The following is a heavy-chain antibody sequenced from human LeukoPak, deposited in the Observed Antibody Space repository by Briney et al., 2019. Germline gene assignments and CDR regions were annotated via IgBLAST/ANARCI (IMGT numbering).Heavy chain of an antibody. CDR3: ARDVRFLEWLIVDY. CDR1: GGSISSYY. CDR2: IYTSGST. J-gene: IGHJ4*02. D-gene: IGHD3-3*01. Sequence: SETLSLTCTVSGGSISSYYWSWIRQPAGKGLVWIGRIYTSGSTNYNPSLKSRVTMSVDTSKNQFSLKLSSVTAADTAVYYCARDVRFLEWLIVDYWGQGTLVTVSS. V-gene: IGHV4-4*07.